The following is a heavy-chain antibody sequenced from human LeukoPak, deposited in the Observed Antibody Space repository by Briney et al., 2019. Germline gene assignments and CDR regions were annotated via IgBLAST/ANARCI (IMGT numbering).Heavy chain of an antibody. D-gene: IGHD6-19*01. CDR3: ARGYSSGWYYYYMDV. CDR2: IYSGGST. Sequence: PGGSLRLSCAASGFTLSRYWMSWVRQAPGKGLEWVSVIYSGGSTYYADSVKGRFTISRDNSKNTLYLQMNSLRAEDTAVYYCARGYSSGWYYYYMDVWGKGTTVTVSS. V-gene: IGHV3-53*01. CDR1: GFTLSRYW. J-gene: IGHJ6*03.